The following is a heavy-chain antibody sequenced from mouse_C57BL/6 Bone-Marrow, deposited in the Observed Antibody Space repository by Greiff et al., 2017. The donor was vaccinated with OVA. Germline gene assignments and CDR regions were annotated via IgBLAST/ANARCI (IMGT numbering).Heavy chain of an antibody. Sequence: VKVVESGAELVRPGASVKMSCKASGYTFTSYTMHWVKQRPGQGLEWIGYINPSSGYTKYNQKFKDKATLTADKSSSTAYMQLSSLTSEDSAVYYCARRGILWGQGTTLTVSS. J-gene: IGHJ2*01. CDR2: INPSSGYT. V-gene: IGHV1-4*01. CDR3: ARRGIL. CDR1: GYTFTSYT.